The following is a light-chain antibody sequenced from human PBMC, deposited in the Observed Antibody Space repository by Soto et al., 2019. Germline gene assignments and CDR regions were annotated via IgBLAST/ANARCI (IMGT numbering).Light chain of an antibody. J-gene: IGLJ1*01. CDR1: GSNIGGRT. CDR2: NDN. CDR3: AAWDDSLNGYV. V-gene: IGLV1-44*01. Sequence: QSVLTQPPSVSGTPGQRVTISCSGSGSNIGGRTVSWYQHPPGTAPRLLIFNDNQRPSGVPDRFSGSKSGSSASLAVSGLQSEDEADYFCAAWDDSLNGYVFGTGTKV.